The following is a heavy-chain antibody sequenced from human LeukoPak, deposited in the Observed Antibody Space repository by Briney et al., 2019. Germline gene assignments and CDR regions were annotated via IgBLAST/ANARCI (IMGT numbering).Heavy chain of an antibody. CDR3: AREGGYNFFHY. CDR2: ISGSGGST. J-gene: IGHJ4*02. CDR1: GFTFSSYA. V-gene: IGHV3-23*01. Sequence: GGSLRLSCAASGFTFSSYAMSWVRQAPGKGLEWVSAISGSGGSTYYADSAKGRFTISRDNSKNTLYLQMNSLRADDAAVYYCAREGGYNFFHYWGQGTLVTVSS. D-gene: IGHD5-24*01.